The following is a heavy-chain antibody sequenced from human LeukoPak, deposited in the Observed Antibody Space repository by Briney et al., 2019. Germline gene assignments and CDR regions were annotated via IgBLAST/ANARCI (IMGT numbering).Heavy chain of an antibody. D-gene: IGHD3-3*01. Sequence: SETLSLTCTVSGGSISSYYWSWIRQPPGKGLEWIGYIYYSGSTNYNPSLKSRVTISVDTSKNQFSLKLSSVTAADTAVYYCARWYYDFWSGYYQYFDYWGQGTLVTVSS. CDR3: ARWYYDFWSGYYQYFDY. V-gene: IGHV4-59*01. CDR1: GGSISSYY. CDR2: IYYSGST. J-gene: IGHJ4*02.